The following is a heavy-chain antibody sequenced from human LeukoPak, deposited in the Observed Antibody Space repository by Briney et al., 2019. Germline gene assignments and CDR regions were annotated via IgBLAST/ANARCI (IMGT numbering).Heavy chain of an antibody. CDR2: IKQDGSEK. CDR1: GFTFSSYW. D-gene: IGHD3-22*01. Sequence: GGSLRLSCAASGFTFSSYWMSWVRQAPGKWLEWVANIKQDGSEKYYVDSVKGRFTISRDNAKNSLYLQMNSLRAEDTAVYYCVIYYYDSSGYYYFDYWGQGTLVTVSS. J-gene: IGHJ4*02. V-gene: IGHV3-7*01. CDR3: VIYYYDSSGYYYFDY.